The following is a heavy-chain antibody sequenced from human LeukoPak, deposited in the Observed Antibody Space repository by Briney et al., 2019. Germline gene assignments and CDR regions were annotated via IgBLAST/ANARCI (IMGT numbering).Heavy chain of an antibody. D-gene: IGHD2-15*01. CDR3: ARRAATPYWFDG. CDR1: GGSFSGYY. CDR2: INHSGST. V-gene: IGHV4-34*01. J-gene: IGHJ5*02. Sequence: MPSETLSLTCAVYGGSFSGYYWSWIRQPPGKGLEWIGEINHSGSTNYNPSLKSQVTISVDTSKNQFSLKLSAVNAADTAVYYCARRAATPYWFDGWGQGTLVTASS.